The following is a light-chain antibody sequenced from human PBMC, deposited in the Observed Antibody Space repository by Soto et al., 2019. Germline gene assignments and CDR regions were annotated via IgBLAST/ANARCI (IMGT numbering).Light chain of an antibody. V-gene: IGKV3-20*01. CDR1: QSVSSNY. CDR3: QQYGSSPST. CDR2: GAS. Sequence: EIEFTQSPCTLSLSPGERATLSCRASQSVSSNYIIWYQQKPGQAPRRLIFGASSRATGIPDRFSGSGSGTDFTLTISRLEPEDCAVYYCQQYGSSPSTFGQGTKVDIK. J-gene: IGKJ1*01.